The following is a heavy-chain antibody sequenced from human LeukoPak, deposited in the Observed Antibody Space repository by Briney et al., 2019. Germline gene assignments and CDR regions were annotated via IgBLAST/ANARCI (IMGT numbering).Heavy chain of an antibody. D-gene: IGHD5-18*01. J-gene: IGHJ4*02. V-gene: IGHV3-21*01. CDR1: GFTFSSYS. CDR2: ISSSSSYI. CDR3: ARDVRNTAMVTLY. Sequence: GGSLRLSCAASGFTFSSYSMNWVRQAPGKGLEWVSSISSSSSYIYYADSVKGRFTISRDNAKNSLYLQMNSLRAEDTAVYYCARDVRNTAMVTLYWGQGTLVAVSS.